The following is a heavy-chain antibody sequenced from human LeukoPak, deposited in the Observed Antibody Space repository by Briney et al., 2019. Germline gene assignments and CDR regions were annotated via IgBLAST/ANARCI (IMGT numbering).Heavy chain of an antibody. CDR2: IYSGGST. V-gene: IGHV3-66*01. J-gene: IGHJ6*02. D-gene: IGHD3-10*01. CDR3: ARNYGSGLWDYYYGMDV. CDR1: GFTVSSNY. Sequence: GGSLRLSCAASGFTVSSNYMSWVRQAPGKGLEWVSVIYSGGSTYYADSVEGRFTISRDNSKNTLYLQMNSLRAEDTAVYYCARNYGSGLWDYYYGMDVWGQGTTVTVSS.